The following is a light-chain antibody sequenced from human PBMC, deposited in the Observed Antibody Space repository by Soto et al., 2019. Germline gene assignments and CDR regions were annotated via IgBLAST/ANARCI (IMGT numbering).Light chain of an antibody. J-gene: IGKJ1*01. V-gene: IGKV1-39*01. CDR1: QSISRY. Sequence: DIQLTQSPSSLSASVGDRITITCRSSQSISRYLNWYQQRPGTAPKVLIFGANSLQSGVPSRFSGSGAGTEFTLTISSLQPEDFATYYCQQNDGTPGTFGQGTKV. CDR3: QQNDGTPGT. CDR2: GAN.